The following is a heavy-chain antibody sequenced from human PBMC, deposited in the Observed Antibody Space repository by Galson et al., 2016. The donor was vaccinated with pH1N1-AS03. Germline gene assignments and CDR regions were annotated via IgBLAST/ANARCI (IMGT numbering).Heavy chain of an antibody. CDR2: ISSGTTI. Sequence: SLRLSCAASGFTFSSHSMNWVRQAPGKGLEWVSYISSGTTIFYADSVKGRFTISRDNAKKSLYLQMNSLRDEDTAVYYCARDSQKLVRHYFDYWGQGTLVTVSS. J-gene: IGHJ4*02. D-gene: IGHD6-13*01. CDR1: GFTFSSHS. V-gene: IGHV3-48*02. CDR3: ARDSQKLVRHYFDY.